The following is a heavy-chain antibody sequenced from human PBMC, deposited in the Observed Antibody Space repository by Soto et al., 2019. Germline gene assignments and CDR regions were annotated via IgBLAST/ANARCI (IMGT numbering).Heavy chain of an antibody. CDR1: AGSISSGFYY. V-gene: IGHV4-31*03. CDR3: ARVVRGADHGDYYDN. Sequence: SETLSLTCTVSAGSISSGFYYWSWIRQHPGKGLEWIGYIYSSGNTYYNPSLKSRITISVDTSKNEFSLNLSSVTAADTAVYHCARVVRGADHGDYYDNWGKGTLVTVSS. J-gene: IGHJ4*02. CDR2: IYSSGNT. D-gene: IGHD3-10*01.